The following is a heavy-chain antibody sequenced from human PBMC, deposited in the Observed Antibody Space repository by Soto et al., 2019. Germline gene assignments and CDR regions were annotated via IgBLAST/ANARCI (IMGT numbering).Heavy chain of an antibody. CDR1: GGTFRFYT. CDR2: IIPMLRMA. Sequence: QVQLVQSGAEVKKPGSSVKVSCTASGGTFRFYTINWVRQVPGQGLEWMGRIIPMLRMANFAQKFQGRVTMTADESTSTAYLDLRSLKSEDTAVYYCATNYRSGSTHFDYWGQGTLVTVSS. V-gene: IGHV1-69*02. J-gene: IGHJ4*02. CDR3: ATNYRSGSTHFDY. D-gene: IGHD3-10*01.